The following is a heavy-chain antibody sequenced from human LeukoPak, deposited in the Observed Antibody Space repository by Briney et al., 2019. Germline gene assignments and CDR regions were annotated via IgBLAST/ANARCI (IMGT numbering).Heavy chain of an antibody. Sequence: ASVKVSCKLSGYTGIELSMHRVRQVPGKGLEWMGGFDPEDGETKYAQKFQGRVTMTEDTSTDTAYMELSRLTSEDTAEYYCATHTISGVVTYASLIWGRGTLVTVSS. CDR3: ATHTISGVVTYASLI. D-gene: IGHD3-3*01. CDR2: FDPEDGET. J-gene: IGHJ3*02. V-gene: IGHV1-24*01. CDR1: GYTGIELS.